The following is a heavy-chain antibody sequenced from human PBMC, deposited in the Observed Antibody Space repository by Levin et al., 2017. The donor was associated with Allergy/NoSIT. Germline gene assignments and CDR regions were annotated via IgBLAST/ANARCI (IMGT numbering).Heavy chain of an antibody. D-gene: IGHD5-12*01. J-gene: IGHJ3*02. V-gene: IGHV1-2*02. Sequence: ASVKVSCKTFGYTFTGYYMHWVRQAPGQGLEWMGWMNPNSGGTNYAQKFQGRVTMTRDTSISTASMELSSLRSDDTAVYYCARGVPVGTTSPDVFDIWGQGTVVTVSS. CDR1: GYTFTGYY. CDR3: ARGVPVGTTSPDVFDI. CDR2: MNPNSGGT.